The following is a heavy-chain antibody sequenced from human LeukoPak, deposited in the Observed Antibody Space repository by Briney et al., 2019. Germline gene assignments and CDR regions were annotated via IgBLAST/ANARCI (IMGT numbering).Heavy chain of an antibody. CDR2: LNHSGST. CDR3: ARGYYYDSSGSRWAVY. V-gene: IGHV4-34*01. D-gene: IGHD3-22*01. J-gene: IGHJ4*02. Sequence: PSETLSLTCAVYGGSFSGYYWSWIRQPPGKGLEWIGELNHSGSTNYNPSLKSRVTISVDTSKNQFSLKLSSVTAADTAVYYCARGYYYDSSGSRWAVYWGQGTLVTVSS. CDR1: GGSFSGYY.